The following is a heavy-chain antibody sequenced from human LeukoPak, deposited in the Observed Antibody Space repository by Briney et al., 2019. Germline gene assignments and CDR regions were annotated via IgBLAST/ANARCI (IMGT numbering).Heavy chain of an antibody. CDR3: ARDSLQLWSDDAFDI. Sequence: ASVKVSCKASGYTFTSYGISWVRQAPGQGLEWMGWISAYNGNTNYAQKLQGRATMTTDTSTSTAYMELRSLRSDDTAVYYCARDSLQLWSDDAFDIWGQGTMVTVSS. CDR1: GYTFTSYG. J-gene: IGHJ3*02. CDR2: ISAYNGNT. D-gene: IGHD5-18*01. V-gene: IGHV1-18*01.